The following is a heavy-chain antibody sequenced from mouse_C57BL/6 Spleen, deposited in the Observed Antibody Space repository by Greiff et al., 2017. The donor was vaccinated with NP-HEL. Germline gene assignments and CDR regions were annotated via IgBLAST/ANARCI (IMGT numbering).Heavy chain of an antibody. V-gene: IGHV1-42*01. Sequence: EVQLQQSGPELVKPGASVKISCKASGYSFTGYYMNWVKQSPEKSLEWIGEINPSTGGTTYNQKFKAKATLTVDKSSSTAYMQLKSLTSEDSAVYYCARYDYDDGYWYFDVWGTGTTVTVSS. CDR2: INPSTGGT. CDR3: ARYDYDDGYWYFDV. D-gene: IGHD2-4*01. CDR1: GYSFTGYY. J-gene: IGHJ1*03.